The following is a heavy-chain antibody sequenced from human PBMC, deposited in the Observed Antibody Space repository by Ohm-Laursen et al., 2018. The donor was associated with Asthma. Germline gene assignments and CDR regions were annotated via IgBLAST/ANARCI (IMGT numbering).Heavy chain of an antibody. Sequence: GASVKVSCKASGYTFTSYDINWVRQATGQGLEWMGWMNPNSGNTGYAQKFQGRVTMTRNTSASTAYMELGSLRSEDTAVYYCARFHPDGWGMDVWGQGTTVTVSS. J-gene: IGHJ6*02. CDR1: GYTFTSYD. V-gene: IGHV1-8*01. CDR2: MNPNSGNT. CDR3: ARFHPDGWGMDV. D-gene: IGHD2-15*01.